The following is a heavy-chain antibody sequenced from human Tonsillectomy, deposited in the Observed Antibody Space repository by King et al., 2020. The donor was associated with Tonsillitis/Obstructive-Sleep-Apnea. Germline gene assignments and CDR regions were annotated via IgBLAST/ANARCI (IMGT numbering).Heavy chain of an antibody. CDR2: IIPIFGTA. CDR3: ARKEGYCSSTSCLGFFQH. CDR1: GGTFSSYA. D-gene: IGHD2-2*01. V-gene: IGHV1-69*01. J-gene: IGHJ1*01. Sequence: QLVQSGAEVKKSGSSVKVSCKASGGTFSSYAISWVRQAPGQGLEWMGGIIPIFGTANYAQKFQGRVTITADESTSTAYMELSSLRSEDTAVYYCARKEGYCSSTSCLGFFQHWGQGTLVTVSS.